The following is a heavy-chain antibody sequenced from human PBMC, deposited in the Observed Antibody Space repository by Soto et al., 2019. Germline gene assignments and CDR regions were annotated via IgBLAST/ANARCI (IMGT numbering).Heavy chain of an antibody. CDR3: ASSKMGLISVLET. CDR1: GDSIRSYF. CDR2: IPYSGGP. J-gene: IGHJ5*02. V-gene: IGHV4-59*01. D-gene: IGHD2-8*01. Sequence: SETLSLTFTVSGDSIRSYFWSWIRQPPGKGLEWIGYIPYSGGPTYNPALKSRVTISIDTSKKQFSLRMTSVTAADTAVYYSASSKMGLISVLETWRQGTLVTVSS.